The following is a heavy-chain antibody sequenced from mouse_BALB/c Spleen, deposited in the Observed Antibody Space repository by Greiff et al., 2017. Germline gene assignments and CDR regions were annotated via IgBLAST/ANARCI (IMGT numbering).Heavy chain of an antibody. D-gene: IGHD2-1*01. Sequence: EVNLVESGGGLVKPGGSLKLSCAASGFTFSSYAMSWVRQTPEKRLEWVASISSGGSTYYPDSVKGRVTISRDNARNILYLQMSSLRSEDTAMYYCARDGNYLYFDYWGQGTTLTVSS. CDR1: GFTFSSYA. J-gene: IGHJ2*01. CDR3: ARDGNYLYFDY. V-gene: IGHV5-6-5*01. CDR2: ISSGGST.